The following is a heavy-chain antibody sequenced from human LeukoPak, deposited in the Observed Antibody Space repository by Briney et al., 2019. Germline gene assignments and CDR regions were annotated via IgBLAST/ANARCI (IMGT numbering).Heavy chain of an antibody. V-gene: IGHV3-48*01. J-gene: IGHJ6*03. Sequence: GGSLRLSCAASGFTFSNYAMNWARQAPGKGLEWVSYISSSSSTIYYADSVKGRFTISRDNAKNSLYLQMNSLRAEDTAVYYCARMTNYYYYMDVWGKGTTVTVSS. CDR3: ARMTNYYYYMDV. CDR2: ISSSSSTI. CDR1: GFTFSNYA.